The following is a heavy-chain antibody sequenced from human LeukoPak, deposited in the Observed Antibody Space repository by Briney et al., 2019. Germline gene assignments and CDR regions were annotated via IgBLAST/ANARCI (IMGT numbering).Heavy chain of an antibody. D-gene: IGHD5-12*01. CDR1: GYTFTGYY. CDR2: INPNSGGT. V-gene: IGHV1-2*02. J-gene: IGHJ4*02. CDR3: ARAALRTPLTYFDY. Sequence: GASVKVSCKASGYTFTGYYMHWVRQAPGQGLEWMGWINPNSGGTNYAQKFQGRVTMTRDTSISTAYMELSRLRSDDTAVYYCARAALRTPLTYFDYWGQGTLVTVSS.